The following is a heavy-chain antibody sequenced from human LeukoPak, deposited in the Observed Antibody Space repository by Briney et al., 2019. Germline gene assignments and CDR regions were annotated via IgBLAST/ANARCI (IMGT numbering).Heavy chain of an antibody. CDR2: IYHSGST. CDR1: GYSISSGYY. J-gene: IGHJ5*02. D-gene: IGHD5-12*01. CDR3: ARVGGYVRIPWHENKNWFDP. Sequence: SETLSLTCTVSGYSISSGYYWGWIRQPPGKGLEWIGSIYHSGSTYYNPSLKSRVTISVDTSKNQFSLKLSSVTAADTAVYYCARVGGYVRIPWHENKNWFDPWGQGTLVTVSS. V-gene: IGHV4-38-2*02.